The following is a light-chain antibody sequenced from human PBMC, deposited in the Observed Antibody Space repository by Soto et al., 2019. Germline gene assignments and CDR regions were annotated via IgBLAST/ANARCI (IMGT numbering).Light chain of an antibody. J-gene: IGKJ5*01. Sequence: IVLTQSPGTLSLSAGERATLSCRASHSVGDSYLAWYQQKPGQAPRLLIYGASSRATGIPDRFTGGGSGTHFTLTISGLQPEDFATYFCQQSYNTPITFGQGTRLEIK. CDR3: QQSYNTPIT. CDR2: GAS. CDR1: HSVGDSY. V-gene: IGKV3-20*01.